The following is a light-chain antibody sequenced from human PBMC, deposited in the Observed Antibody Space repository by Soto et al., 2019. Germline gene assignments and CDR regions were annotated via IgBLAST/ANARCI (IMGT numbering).Light chain of an antibody. J-gene: IGKJ2*01. Sequence: DIQMTQSPSTLSASVGDRVTITCRASQSITTWLAWYQQKPGKAPKLLIYDASSLESWVPSRFSGSGSGTEFTLTSSGLRPDDFATYYCQQYNTYTYTFGQGTKLEIK. CDR2: DAS. V-gene: IGKV1-5*01. CDR1: QSITTW. CDR3: QQYNTYTYT.